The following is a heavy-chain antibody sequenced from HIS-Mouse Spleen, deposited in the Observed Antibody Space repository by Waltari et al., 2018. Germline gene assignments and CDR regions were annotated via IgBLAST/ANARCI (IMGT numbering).Heavy chain of an antibody. CDR2: IYWNDDK. D-gene: IGHD1-1*01. V-gene: IGHV2-5*01. Sequence: QITLKESGPTLVKPTQTLTLTCTFSGFSLSTSGVGVGWIRQPPGKALEWLALIYWNDDKRYSPSLKSRLTITKDTSKNQVVLTMTNMDPVDTATYYCAHRRLQLAFSTEYDAFDIWGQGTMVTVSS. CDR3: AHRRLQLAFSTEYDAFDI. J-gene: IGHJ3*02. CDR1: GFSLSTSGVG.